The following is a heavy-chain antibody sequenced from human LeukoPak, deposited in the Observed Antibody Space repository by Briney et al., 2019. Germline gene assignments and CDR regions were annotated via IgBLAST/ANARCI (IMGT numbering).Heavy chain of an antibody. CDR3: PKGRGAAGQKRTDN. D-gene: IGHD6-13*01. CDR1: GYTFTCYG. CDR2: ISVYNRNT. Sequence: ASVTVSFKASGYTFTCYGITWVRQAPGQGLEWMGWISVYNRNTNYAQKLQCRVTMTTDTSISTAYMEMRSLTSEDTPICYFPKGRGAAGQKRTDNWGQGTLVSVSS. V-gene: IGHV1-18*01. J-gene: IGHJ4*02.